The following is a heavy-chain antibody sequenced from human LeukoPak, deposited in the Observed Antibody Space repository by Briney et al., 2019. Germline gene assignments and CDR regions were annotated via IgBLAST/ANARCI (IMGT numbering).Heavy chain of an antibody. Sequence: TRGCLRLSCAASGFTVSSDYMSWVRQAPGKGLEWVSVIYTGGSTYYADSVKGRFTISRDTSKNTLHLQMSSLRAEDTAVYYCARGTSTVSAGYYWGQGTLVTVSS. D-gene: IGHD6-19*01. V-gene: IGHV3-53*01. CDR3: ARGTSTVSAGYY. CDR1: GFTVSSDY. CDR2: IYTGGST. J-gene: IGHJ4*02.